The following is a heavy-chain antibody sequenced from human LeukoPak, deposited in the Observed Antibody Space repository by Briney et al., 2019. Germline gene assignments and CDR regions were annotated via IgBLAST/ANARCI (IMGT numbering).Heavy chain of an antibody. D-gene: IGHD3-16*01. CDR2: INPNSGGT. Sequence: ASVKVSCKASGYTFTSYYMHWVRQAPGQGLEWMGWINPNSGGTNYAQKFQGWVTMTRDTSISTAYMELSRLRSDDTAVYYCARDLAGSFTQPFGTFDPWGQGTLVTVSS. CDR1: GYTFTSYY. CDR3: ARDLAGSFTQPFGTFDP. J-gene: IGHJ5*02. V-gene: IGHV1-2*04.